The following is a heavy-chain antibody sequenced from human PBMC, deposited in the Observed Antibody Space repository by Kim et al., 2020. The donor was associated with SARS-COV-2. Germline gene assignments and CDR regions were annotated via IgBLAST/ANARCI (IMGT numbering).Heavy chain of an antibody. Sequence: SETLSLTCAVYGGSFSGYYWSWIRQPPGKGLEWIGEINHSGRTNYNPSLKSRVTISVDTSKNQFSLKLTSVTAADPAVFYCARRLSNTSGWGSHYFDLWGQGILVTVSS. J-gene: IGHJ4*02. D-gene: IGHD3-10*01. V-gene: IGHV4-34*01. CDR1: GGSFSGYY. CDR2: INHSGRT. CDR3: ARRLSNTSGWGSHYFDL.